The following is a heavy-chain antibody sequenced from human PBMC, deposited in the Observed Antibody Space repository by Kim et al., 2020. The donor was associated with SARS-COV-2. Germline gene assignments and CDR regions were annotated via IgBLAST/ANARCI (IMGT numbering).Heavy chain of an antibody. J-gene: IGHJ6*02. CDR2: VNPNSGNT. Sequence: ASVKVSCKASGYTFATYDINWVRQAAGQGLEWMGWVNPNSGNTGYAQKFQGRVTMTRDTSISTAYMELSSLRPEDTAVYYCARSEAASYDALTVYYKPHYGMDVWGQGTTVTVSS. CDR1: GYTFATYD. CDR3: ARSEAASYDALTVYYKPHYGMDV. D-gene: IGHD3-9*01. V-gene: IGHV1-8*01.